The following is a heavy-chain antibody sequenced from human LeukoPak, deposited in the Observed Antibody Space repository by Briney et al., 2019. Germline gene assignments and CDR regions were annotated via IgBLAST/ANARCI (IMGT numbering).Heavy chain of an antibody. Sequence: ASVKVSCKASGYTFTGYYMHWVRQAPGQGLEWMGWINPNSGGTNYAQKFQGRVTMTRDTSISTAYMELSRLRSDDTAVYYCAREDNWNDGASDIWGQGTMVTVSS. V-gene: IGHV1-2*02. J-gene: IGHJ3*02. D-gene: IGHD1-1*01. CDR3: AREDNWNDGASDI. CDR1: GYTFTGYY. CDR2: INPNSGGT.